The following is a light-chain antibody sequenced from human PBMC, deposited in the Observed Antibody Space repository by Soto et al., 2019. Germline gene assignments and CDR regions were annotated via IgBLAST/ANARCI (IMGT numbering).Light chain of an antibody. CDR2: LNSDGSH. V-gene: IGLV4-69*01. Sequence: QSVLTQSPSASASLGASVKLTCTLSSGHSSYAIAWHQQQPEKGPQYLMKLNSDGSHSKGDGIPDRFSGSSSGAERYLTISSLQSEDEADYYCQTWGTGIVFGGGTKVTVL. CDR1: SGHSSYA. J-gene: IGLJ2*01. CDR3: QTWGTGIV.